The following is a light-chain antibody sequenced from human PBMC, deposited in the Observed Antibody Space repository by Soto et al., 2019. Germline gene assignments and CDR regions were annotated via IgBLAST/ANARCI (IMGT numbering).Light chain of an antibody. CDR2: DVS. Sequence: QSVLTQPASVSGSPGQSITISCTGTSSDVGGYNYVSWYQQHPGKAPKLMIYDVSNRPSGVSNRFSGSKSGNTASLTISGLQAEDEADYYCSSYTSSSTVVFRGGIKLTVL. V-gene: IGLV2-14*01. J-gene: IGLJ2*01. CDR1: SSDVGGYNY. CDR3: SSYTSSSTVV.